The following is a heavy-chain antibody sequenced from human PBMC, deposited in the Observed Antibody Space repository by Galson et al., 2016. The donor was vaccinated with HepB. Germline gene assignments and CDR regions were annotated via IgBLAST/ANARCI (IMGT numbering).Heavy chain of an antibody. CDR3: GNHGGFDS. D-gene: IGHD3-16*01. J-gene: IGHJ5*01. Sequence: LRLSCAASGFSFSTSGMSWVRQTPGRGLEWVSGITGSGGTTHYADSVKGRFTISRDNSKNTLYLYMNSLRAGAPDVYYCGNHGGFDSWGQGALVTVSS. V-gene: IGHV3-23*01. CDR1: GFSFSTSG. CDR2: ITGSGGTT.